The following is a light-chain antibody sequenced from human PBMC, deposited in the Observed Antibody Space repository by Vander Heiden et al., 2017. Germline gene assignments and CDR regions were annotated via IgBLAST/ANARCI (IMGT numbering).Light chain of an antibody. J-gene: IGLJ3*02. V-gene: IGLV2-11*01. CDR3: CSYAGSVPWV. CDR2: DVS. CDR1: SSDVGGYNY. Sequence: QSALTQPRSVSGSPGQSVTIPCTGTSSDVGGYNYVSWYQQHPGKAPKLMIYDVSKRPSGVPDRFSGSKSGNTASLTISGLQAEDEADYYCCSYAGSVPWVFGGGTKLTVL.